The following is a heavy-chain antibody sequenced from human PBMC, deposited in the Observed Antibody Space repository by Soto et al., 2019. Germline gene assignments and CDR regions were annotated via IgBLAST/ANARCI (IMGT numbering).Heavy chain of an antibody. D-gene: IGHD3-22*01. CDR3: AKVFYYYDSSGYYYFDY. V-gene: IGHV3-23*01. CDR1: VFTFTSYA. J-gene: IGHJ4*02. Sequence: GALRVSCAAPVFTFTSYALTWVREVPGKGPEWISSISGIGSTIYYADAVKGRFTISRDNSKNTLYLQMSSLRAEDTAVYYCAKVFYYYDSSGYYYFDYWGQGTLVTVSS. CDR2: ISGIGSTI.